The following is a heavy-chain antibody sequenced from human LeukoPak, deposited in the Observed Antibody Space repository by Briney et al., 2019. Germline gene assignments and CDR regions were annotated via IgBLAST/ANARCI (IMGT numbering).Heavy chain of an antibody. CDR3: ARVMVRGVMDP. D-gene: IGHD3-10*01. Sequence: GGSLRLSCAASGFTFSSYWMHWVRQAPGKGLVWVSRINSDGSSTSYADSVKGRFTISRDNAKNTLYLQMNSLRAEDTAVYYCARVMVRGVMDPWGQGTLVTVSS. CDR1: GFTFSSYW. V-gene: IGHV3-74*01. CDR2: INSDGSST. J-gene: IGHJ5*02.